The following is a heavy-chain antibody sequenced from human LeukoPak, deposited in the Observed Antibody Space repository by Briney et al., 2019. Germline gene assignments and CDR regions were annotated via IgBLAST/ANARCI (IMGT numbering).Heavy chain of an antibody. J-gene: IGHJ4*02. Sequence: SETLSLTCTVSGGSISSYYWSWIRQPPGKGLEWIGYIYYSGSTNYNPSLKSRVTISVDTSKNQFSLKLSPVTAADTAVYYCARGGYSSGWYVFDYWGQGTLVTVSS. V-gene: IGHV4-59*01. CDR2: IYYSGST. D-gene: IGHD6-19*01. CDR3: ARGGYSSGWYVFDY. CDR1: GGSISSYY.